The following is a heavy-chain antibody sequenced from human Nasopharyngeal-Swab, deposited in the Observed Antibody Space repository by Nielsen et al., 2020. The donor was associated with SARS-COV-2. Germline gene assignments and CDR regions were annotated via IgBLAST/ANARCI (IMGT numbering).Heavy chain of an antibody. V-gene: IGHV4-39*01. J-gene: IGHJ6*02. CDR1: GFTFSSYE. CDR3: ARHVRSITIFGVVTDYGMDV. CDR2: IYYSGST. Sequence: ESLKISCAASGFTFSSYEMNWVRQAPGKGLEWIGSIYYSGSTYYNPSLKSRVTISVDTSKNQFSLKLSSVTAADTAVYYCARHVRSITIFGVVTDYGMDVWGQGTTVTVSS. D-gene: IGHD3-3*01.